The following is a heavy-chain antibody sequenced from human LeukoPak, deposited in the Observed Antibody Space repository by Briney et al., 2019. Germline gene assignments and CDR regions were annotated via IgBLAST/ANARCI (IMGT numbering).Heavy chain of an antibody. V-gene: IGHV1-18*01. CDR2: ISPYNT. J-gene: IGHJ4*02. CDR3: AREGGASDHEIFDY. CDR1: GHTFTSYG. Sequence: GASVKVSCKASGHTFTSYGISWVRQAPGPGLEWMGWISPYNTNYAQNVKGRVTMTTDTSTNTAYMELRSLRSDDTAVYYCAREGGASDHEIFDYWGQGTLVTVSS. D-gene: IGHD1-26*01.